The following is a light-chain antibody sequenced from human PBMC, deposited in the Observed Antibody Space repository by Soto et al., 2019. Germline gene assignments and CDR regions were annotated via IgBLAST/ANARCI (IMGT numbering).Light chain of an antibody. J-gene: IGKJ2*01. CDR1: QDISTW. V-gene: IGKV1-12*01. Sequence: DIQMTQSPSSVSASVGDRVTITCRASQDISTWIAWYQQKTRKAPKLLIFAASTLQSGVPTRFSGSRSGRDFTLTISSLQPEDVATYYCHQAHGFPHTFGQGTKLEIK. CDR2: AAS. CDR3: HQAHGFPHT.